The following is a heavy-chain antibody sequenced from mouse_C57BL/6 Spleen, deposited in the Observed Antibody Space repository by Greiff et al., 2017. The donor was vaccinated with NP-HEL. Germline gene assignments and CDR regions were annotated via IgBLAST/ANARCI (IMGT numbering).Heavy chain of an antibody. V-gene: IGHV5-9-1*02. CDR1: GFTFSSYA. CDR3: TRQDYYYGSSPRWYFDV. Sequence: DVHLVESGEGLVKPGGSLKLSCAASGFTFSSYAMSWVRQTPEKRLEWVAYISSGGDYIYYADTVKGRFTISRDNARNTLYLQMSSLKSEDTAMYYCTRQDYYYGSSPRWYFDVWGTGTTVTVSS. D-gene: IGHD1-1*01. CDR2: ISSGGDYI. J-gene: IGHJ1*03.